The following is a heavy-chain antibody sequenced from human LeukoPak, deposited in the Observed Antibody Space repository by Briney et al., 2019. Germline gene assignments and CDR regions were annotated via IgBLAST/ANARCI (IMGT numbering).Heavy chain of an antibody. J-gene: IGHJ4*02. CDR3: ARHGGYGSGIDPLDY. CDR2: IYHSGST. CDR1: GGSISSDNYY. Sequence: KASETLSLTCTVSGGSISSDNYYWSWIRQPPGKGLEWIGYIYHSGSTYYNPSLKSRVTMSVDTSKNQFSLKLSSVTAADTAVYYCARHGGYGSGIDPLDYWGQGTLVIVSS. V-gene: IGHV4-61*01. D-gene: IGHD3-10*01.